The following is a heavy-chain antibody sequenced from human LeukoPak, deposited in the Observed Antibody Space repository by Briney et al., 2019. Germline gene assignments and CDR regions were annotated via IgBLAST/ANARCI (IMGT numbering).Heavy chain of an antibody. D-gene: IGHD1-26*01. Sequence: GGPLRLSCGASGFVFDTHDMHWVRQAPGKGLEWVAYIRSDGYHTYYADSVKGRFTITRDNSKNTMYLQMNSLRLEDMAVYYCAKPSGSGIDYWGRGIRVTVSS. CDR3: AKPSGSGIDY. CDR2: IRSDGYHT. CDR1: GFVFDTHD. V-gene: IGHV3-30*02. J-gene: IGHJ4*01.